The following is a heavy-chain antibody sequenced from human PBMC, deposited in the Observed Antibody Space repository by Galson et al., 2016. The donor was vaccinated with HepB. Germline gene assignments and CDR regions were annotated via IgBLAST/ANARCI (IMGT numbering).Heavy chain of an antibody. V-gene: IGHV3-48*02. J-gene: IGHJ2*01. CDR2: ISSSSSSI. D-gene: IGHD2-15*01. CDR1: GFTFNTFG. CDR3: ATQYCSGGSCYSAAPGYWYFDL. Sequence: SLRLSCAASGFTFNTFGMHWVRQAPGKGLEWVSYISSSSSSIYYADSVKGRFTISRDNAKNSLYLQMNSLRDEDTAVYYCATQYCSGGSCYSAAPGYWYFDLWGRGTLVTVSS.